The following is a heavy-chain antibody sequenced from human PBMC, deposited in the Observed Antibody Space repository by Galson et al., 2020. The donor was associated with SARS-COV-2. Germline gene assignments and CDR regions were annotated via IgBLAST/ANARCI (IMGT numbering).Heavy chain of an antibody. CDR3: ARDVHLDYFDY. V-gene: IGHV1-46*01. CDR2: ISPSGSNT. CDR1: GYTFTNHF. Sequence: ASVKVSCKTSGYTFTNHFMHWVRPAPGQGLEWMGIISPSGSNTSYAQKFQGRVTMTTDTSTGTVFMELRGLRSDDSAKYYCARDVHLDYFDYWGQGTLVTVSS. D-gene: IGHD1-1*01. J-gene: IGHJ4*02.